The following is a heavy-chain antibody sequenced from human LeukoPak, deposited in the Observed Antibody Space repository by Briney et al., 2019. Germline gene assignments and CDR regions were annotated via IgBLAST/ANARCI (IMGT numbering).Heavy chain of an antibody. J-gene: IGHJ4*02. CDR2: INGDGSSI. V-gene: IGHV3-74*01. D-gene: IGHD5-12*01. Sequence: GGSLRLSCAGSGFTFSNYWMHWVRQAPGKGLVWVSRINGDGSSISYADSVKGRFTISRDNAKNTLYLQINSLRAEDTAVFYCARGPSGSAYGLFDYWGRGTLVTVSS. CDR1: GFTFSNYW. CDR3: ARGPSGSAYGLFDY.